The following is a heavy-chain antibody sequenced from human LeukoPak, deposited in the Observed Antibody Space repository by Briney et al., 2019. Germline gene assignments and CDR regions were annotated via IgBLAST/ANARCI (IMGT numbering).Heavy chain of an antibody. D-gene: IGHD3-22*01. CDR2: INPNSGGT. V-gene: IGHV1-2*06. J-gene: IGHJ5*02. Sequence: ASVKVSCKASGYTFTGYYMHWVRQAPGQGLEWMGRINPNSGGTNYAQKFQGRVTMTRATSISTAYMELSRLRSDDTAVYYCARDGWYYYDSSGYWFDPWGQGTLVTVSS. CDR1: GYTFTGYY. CDR3: ARDGWYYYDSSGYWFDP.